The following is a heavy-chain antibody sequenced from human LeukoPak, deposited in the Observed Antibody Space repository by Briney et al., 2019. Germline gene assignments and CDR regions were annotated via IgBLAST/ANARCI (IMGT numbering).Heavy chain of an antibody. CDR3: TSTQLERGEYDYTMDV. CDR1: GFTFSSYA. V-gene: IGHV3-23*01. D-gene: IGHD1-1*01. CDR2: ISGSGGST. J-gene: IGHJ6*02. Sequence: AGGSLRLSCAASGFTFSSYAMSWVRQAPGKGLEWVSAISGSGGSTYYADSVKGRFTISRDNSKNTLYLQMISLKTDDTGVYYCTSTQLERGEYDYTMDVWGQGTTVTVSS.